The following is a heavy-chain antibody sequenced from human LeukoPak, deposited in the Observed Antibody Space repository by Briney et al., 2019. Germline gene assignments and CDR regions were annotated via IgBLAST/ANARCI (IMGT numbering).Heavy chain of an antibody. D-gene: IGHD2-15*01. Sequence: PSETLSLTCTVSGYSIRNGYNWGWIRLSPGKGLEWLGSIYQSGSTYDNPSLKSRVTLSIDTSKNQFSLKLSSVTAADTAVYYCARSVEGYCRGGSCYYYSYYMDVWGKGTTVTVSS. V-gene: IGHV4-38-2*02. CDR2: IYQSGST. CDR3: ARSVEGYCRGGSCYYYSYYMDV. CDR1: GYSIRNGYN. J-gene: IGHJ6*03.